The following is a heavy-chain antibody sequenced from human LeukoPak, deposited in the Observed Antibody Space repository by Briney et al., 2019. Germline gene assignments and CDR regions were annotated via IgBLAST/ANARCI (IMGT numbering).Heavy chain of an antibody. D-gene: IGHD1-1*01. Sequence: GGSLRLSCAVSGFTFSSYSMSWVRQAPGKGLEWVSYISSSGSTIYYADSVKGRFTISRDNAKNSLYLQMNSLRAEDTAVYYCARDGARYNWNDGPYFDYWGQGTLVTVSS. V-gene: IGHV3-48*04. CDR2: ISSSGSTI. J-gene: IGHJ4*02. CDR3: ARDGARYNWNDGPYFDY. CDR1: GFTFSSYS.